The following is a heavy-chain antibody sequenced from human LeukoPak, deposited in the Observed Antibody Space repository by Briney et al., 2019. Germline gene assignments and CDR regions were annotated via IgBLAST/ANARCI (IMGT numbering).Heavy chain of an antibody. CDR3: ARDYYDSSGYWDY. Sequence: GGSLRLSCAASGFTFSSYAMNWVRQAPGKGLEWVSYISSSGYTIYYADSVKGRFTISRDNAKNSLYLQMNSLRAEDTAVYYCARDYYDSSGYWDYWGQGTLVTVSS. CDR1: GFTFSSYA. CDR2: ISSSGYTI. D-gene: IGHD3-22*01. V-gene: IGHV3-48*04. J-gene: IGHJ4*02.